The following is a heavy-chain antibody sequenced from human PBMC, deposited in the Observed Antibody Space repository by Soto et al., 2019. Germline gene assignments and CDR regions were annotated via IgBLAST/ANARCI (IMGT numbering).Heavy chain of an antibody. V-gene: IGHV4-39*01. Sequence: LTPNVYRGSISSSDDVFGWLSQHLGKGLEWIGSAYYSGSTYSNPSLKSRVTMSVDTSKNQFSLKLSSVTAADTAVYYCATRQGGSYNWFDPWGQGTLVSVS. CDR2: AYYSGST. D-gene: IGHD2-15*01. J-gene: IGHJ5*02. CDR3: ATRQGGSYNWFDP. CDR1: RGSISSSDDV.